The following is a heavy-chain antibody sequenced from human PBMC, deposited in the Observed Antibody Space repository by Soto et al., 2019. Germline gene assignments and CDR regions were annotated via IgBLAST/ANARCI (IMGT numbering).Heavy chain of an antibody. J-gene: IGHJ6*02. CDR2: IWFDGSHK. V-gene: IGHV3-33*01. CDR3: ARELITISGVVTSYYYYGMDV. D-gene: IGHD3-3*01. CDR1: GFTFSGYG. Sequence: GGSLRLSCVASGFTFSGYGMHWVRQAPGKGLEWVAVIWFDGSHKYYADSVKGRFTISRDNSRNTLYLQMNSLRAEDTAMYYCARELITISGVVTSYYYYGMDVWGQGXTVTVYS.